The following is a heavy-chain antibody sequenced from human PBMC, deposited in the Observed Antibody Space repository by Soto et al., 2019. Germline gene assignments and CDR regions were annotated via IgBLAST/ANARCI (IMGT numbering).Heavy chain of an antibody. D-gene: IGHD3-16*01. V-gene: IGHV1-18*01. CDR2: ISAYNGNT. CDR1: GYTFTSYG. CDR3: ARVPWGDYYYYYYLDV. J-gene: IGHJ6*03. Sequence: GASVKVSCKASGYTFTSYGISWVRQAPGQGLEWMGWISAYNGNTNYAQKLQGRVTMTTDTSTSTAYMELRSLRSDDTAVYYCARVPWGDYYYYYYLDVWGQGTTVTVSS.